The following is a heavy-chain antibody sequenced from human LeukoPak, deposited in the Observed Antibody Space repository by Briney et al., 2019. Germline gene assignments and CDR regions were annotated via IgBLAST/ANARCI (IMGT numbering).Heavy chain of an antibody. Sequence: EASVKVSCKASGYTFTGYYMHWVRQAPGQGLEWMGWINPNSGGTNYAQKFQGRVTMTRDTSISTAYMELSRLRSDDTAVYYCARDFRQQLVRNNWFDPWGQGTLVTVSS. D-gene: IGHD6-13*01. CDR2: INPNSGGT. CDR1: GYTFTGYY. J-gene: IGHJ5*02. CDR3: ARDFRQQLVRNNWFDP. V-gene: IGHV1-2*02.